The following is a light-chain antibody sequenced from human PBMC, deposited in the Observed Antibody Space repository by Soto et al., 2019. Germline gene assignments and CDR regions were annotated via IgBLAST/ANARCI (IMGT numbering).Light chain of an antibody. V-gene: IGLV2-8*01. CDR2: EVT. Sequence: QSVLTQPPSASGSPGQSLTISCTGTSSDVGFYNFVSWYQQRPGKAPKLVIYEVTKRPSGVPDRFSGSKSGSTASLTVSRLQADDEADYYCASYAGTKLFVFGSGTKVTVL. CDR1: SSDVGFYNF. CDR3: ASYAGTKLFV. J-gene: IGLJ1*01.